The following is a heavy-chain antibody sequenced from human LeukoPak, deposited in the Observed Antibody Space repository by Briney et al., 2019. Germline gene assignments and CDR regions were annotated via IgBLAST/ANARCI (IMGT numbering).Heavy chain of an antibody. V-gene: IGHV1-2*04. CDR3: ARGGLAAAGTFDY. Sequence: ASVKVSCKASGYTFTGYYMHWVRQAPGQGLEWMGWINPNSGGTNYAQKFQGWVTMTRDTSISTAYMELSRLRSDDTAVYYCARGGLAAAGTFDYWGQGTLVTVSS. CDR1: GYTFTGYY. J-gene: IGHJ4*02. D-gene: IGHD6-13*01. CDR2: INPNSGGT.